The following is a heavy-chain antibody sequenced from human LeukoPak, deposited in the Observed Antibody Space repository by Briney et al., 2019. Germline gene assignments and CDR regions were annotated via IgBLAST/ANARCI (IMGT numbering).Heavy chain of an antibody. J-gene: IGHJ4*02. CDR3: ARDEAVAATWGFDY. D-gene: IGHD6-19*01. V-gene: IGHV6-1*01. CDR1: GDSVSSNSAS. CDR2: TYYRSKWYN. Sequence: SQTLSLTCAVSGDSVSSNSASWNWIRQSPSRGLEWLGRTYYRSKWYNDYAVSVKSRITINPDTSKNQFSLQLNSVTPEDTAVYYCARDEAVAATWGFDYWGQGTLVTVSS.